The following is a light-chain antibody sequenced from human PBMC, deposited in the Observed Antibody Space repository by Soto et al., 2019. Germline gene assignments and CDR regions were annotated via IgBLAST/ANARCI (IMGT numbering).Light chain of an antibody. Sequence: QSVLTQPPSVSGAPGQRVTISCTGSSSNIGVGYDVHWYQHLPGTAPKLLIYGNTNRPSGVPDRFSGSKSGTSASLAITGLQAEDEADYYCQSYDNSLSAWVFGGGTQLTVL. J-gene: IGLJ3*02. V-gene: IGLV1-40*01. CDR3: QSYDNSLSAWV. CDR2: GNT. CDR1: SSNIGVGYD.